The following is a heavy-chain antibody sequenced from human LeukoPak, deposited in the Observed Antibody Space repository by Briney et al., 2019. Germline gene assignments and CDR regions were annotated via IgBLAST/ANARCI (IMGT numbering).Heavy chain of an antibody. D-gene: IGHD3-22*01. CDR1: GGSISSGDSY. Sequence: PSQTLSLTCTVSGGSISSGDSYWSWIRQPPGKGLEWIGYIYYSGSTYYNPSLKSRVTISVDTFKNQFSLKLSSVTAADTAVYYCARGPGYYDSSGRSPAFDIWGQGTMVTVSS. J-gene: IGHJ3*02. CDR2: IYYSGST. CDR3: ARGPGYYDSSGRSPAFDI. V-gene: IGHV4-30-4*01.